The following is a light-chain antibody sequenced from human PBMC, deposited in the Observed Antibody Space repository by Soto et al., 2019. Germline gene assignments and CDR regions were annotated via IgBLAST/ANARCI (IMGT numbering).Light chain of an antibody. V-gene: IGLV3-21*04. CDR2: YDS. Sequence: SYELTQPPSVSVAPGKTARITCGGNNIGSKSVHWYQQKPGQAPVLVIYYDSDRPSGIPERFSASNSGNTATLTISRVEAWDEADYYCQVWDSSSDHPVFGGGTKLTVL. CDR3: QVWDSSSDHPV. CDR1: NIGSKS. J-gene: IGLJ3*02.